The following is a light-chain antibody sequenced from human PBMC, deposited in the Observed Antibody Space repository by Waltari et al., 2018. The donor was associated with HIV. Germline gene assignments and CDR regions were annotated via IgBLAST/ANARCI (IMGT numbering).Light chain of an antibody. CDR2: DSS. CDR1: QSVYSN. J-gene: IGKJ1*01. V-gene: IGKV3-15*01. Sequence: EIVMTQSPVTLSVSPGERATLSCRASQSVYSNLAWYQHKPGQAPRLLIYDSSTRATGIPVRFSGSGSGTEFTLTISSLQSEDFATYYCQQYNAWPRTFGQGTKVEI. CDR3: QQYNAWPRT.